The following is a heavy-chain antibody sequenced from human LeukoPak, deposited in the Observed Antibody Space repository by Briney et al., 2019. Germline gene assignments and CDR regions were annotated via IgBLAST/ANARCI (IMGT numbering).Heavy chain of an antibody. CDR1: GFTFSNAW. J-gene: IGHJ4*02. CDR2: IESKTDGGTT. V-gene: IGHV3-15*04. Sequence: GGSLRLSCAASGFTFSNAWMSWVRQAPGKGLEWVGRIESKTDGGTTDYAAPVKGRFTISRDDSKNTLYPQMNSLKTEDTAVYYCTTDTSGDDYWGQGTLVTVSS. CDR3: TTDTSGDDY. D-gene: IGHD7-27*01.